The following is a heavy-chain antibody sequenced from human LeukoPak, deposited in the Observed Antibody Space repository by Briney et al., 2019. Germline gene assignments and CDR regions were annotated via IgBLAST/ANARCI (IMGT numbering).Heavy chain of an antibody. V-gene: IGHV1-46*01. J-gene: IGHJ4*02. D-gene: IGHD3-9*01. CDR2: IFPTDGST. Sequence: ASVKVSCKASGYTFTTYRIHWVRQAPGQGLEWMGMIFPTDGSTSYAQKFQGRVTMTTDTSTSAVYMELSSLRFDDTAVYYCARGSSVSRYFDWLFHNWGQGTLVTASS. CDR1: GYTFTTYR. CDR3: ARGSSVSRYFDWLFHN.